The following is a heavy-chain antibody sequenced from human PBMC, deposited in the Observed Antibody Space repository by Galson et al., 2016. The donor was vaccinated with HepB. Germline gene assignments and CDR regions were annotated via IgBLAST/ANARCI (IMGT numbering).Heavy chain of an antibody. Sequence: SLRLSCAASGFTFNQFAMSWFRQAPGKGLEWVSTISLLASTTYYADSVKGRFVISGDNSQSTLHLQMNSLRAEDTAVYYCAKDRDSNWYEKYFQHWGQGTLVTVSS. CDR1: GFTFNQFA. J-gene: IGHJ1*01. CDR2: ISLLASTT. D-gene: IGHD6-13*01. V-gene: IGHV3-23*01. CDR3: AKDRDSNWYEKYFQH.